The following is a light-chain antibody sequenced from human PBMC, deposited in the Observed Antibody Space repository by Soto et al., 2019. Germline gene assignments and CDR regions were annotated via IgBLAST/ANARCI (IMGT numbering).Light chain of an antibody. CDR1: QGIGSY. Sequence: QLTQSPSSRSASVGNRVTTTGRASQGIGSYLAWEQQKPWEAPKLLIFAASTLASGVPARFSGSGSGTDFTLTISSLQAEDFATYYCQQLSTYPSTFGGGTRLEI. CDR3: QQLSTYPST. CDR2: AAS. V-gene: IGKV1-9*01. J-gene: IGKJ5*01.